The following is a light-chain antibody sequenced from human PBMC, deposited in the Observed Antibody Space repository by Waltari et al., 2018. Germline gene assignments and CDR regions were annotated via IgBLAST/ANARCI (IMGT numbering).Light chain of an antibody. CDR1: QSVSWF. CDR3: QQYVTLPAT. CDR2: HAS. Sequence: EIVLTQSPGTLPLSPGERATLSCRASQSVSWFLAWYQQKPGQAPRLLIYHASSRATGIPDRFSGSGSGTDLSLTISRLEPEDFAVYYCQQYVTLPATFGQGTKLEI. J-gene: IGKJ1*01. V-gene: IGKV3-20*01.